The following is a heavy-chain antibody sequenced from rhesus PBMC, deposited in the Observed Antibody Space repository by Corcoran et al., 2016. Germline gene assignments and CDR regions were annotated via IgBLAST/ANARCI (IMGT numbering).Heavy chain of an antibody. CDR2: FSGSIGIA. CDR1: GGPISSSNW. CDR3: ARDTCDY. J-gene: IGHJ4*01. Sequence: QLQLQESGPGLVKPSETLSLTCTVSGGPISSSNWWSWSRQPPGKGLEWIGYFSGSIGIAYYNPCLKSRVPISTDTSKNQFSLQLSSVTAAGTAVYSCARDTCDYWGQGVLVTVSS. V-gene: IGHV4-65*01. D-gene: IGHD1-38*01.